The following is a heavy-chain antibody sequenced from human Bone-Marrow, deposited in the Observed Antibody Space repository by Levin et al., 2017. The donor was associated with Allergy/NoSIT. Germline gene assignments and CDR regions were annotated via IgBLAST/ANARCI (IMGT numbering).Heavy chain of an antibody. V-gene: IGHV5-51*01. CDR2: IYPGDSDI. Sequence: ASVKVSCQGSGYSFTSYWIVWLRQLPGKGLEWMGVIYPGDSDIRYSPSFQGQVTFSADKSISTAYLQWSSLKASDTAMYYCARPGVSSSGYFYQDAFEIWGHGTLVTVSS. CDR1: GYSFTSYW. D-gene: IGHD3-22*01. CDR3: ARPGVSSSGYFYQDAFEI. J-gene: IGHJ3*02.